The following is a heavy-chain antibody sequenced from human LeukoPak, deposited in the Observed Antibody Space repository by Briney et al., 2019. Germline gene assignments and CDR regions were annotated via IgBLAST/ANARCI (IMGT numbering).Heavy chain of an antibody. CDR2: IRYDGSNK. Sequence: GGSLRLSCAASGFTFSSYGMYWVRQAPGKGLEWVAFIRYDGSNKYYADSVKGRFTISRDNAKNSLYLQMNSLRAEDTAVYYCARDLIIWGASLLGAFDIWGQGTMVTVSS. D-gene: IGHD3-16*01. V-gene: IGHV3-30*02. J-gene: IGHJ3*02. CDR1: GFTFSSYG. CDR3: ARDLIIWGASLLGAFDI.